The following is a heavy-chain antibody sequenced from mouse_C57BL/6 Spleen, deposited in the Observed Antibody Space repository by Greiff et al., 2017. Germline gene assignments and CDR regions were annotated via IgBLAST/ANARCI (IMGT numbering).Heavy chain of an antibody. CDR3: SRSTYYSNSYYAMDY. CDR1: GYTFTSYD. CDR2: IYPRDGST. J-gene: IGHJ4*01. V-gene: IGHV1-85*01. D-gene: IGHD2-5*01. Sequence: QVQLQQSGPELVKPGASVKLSCKASGYTFTSYDINWVKQRPGQGLEWIGWIYPRDGSTKYNEKFKGKATLTVDTSSSTAYMEHHSLTSEDSSVYFCSRSTYYSNSYYAMDYWGQGTSVTVSS.